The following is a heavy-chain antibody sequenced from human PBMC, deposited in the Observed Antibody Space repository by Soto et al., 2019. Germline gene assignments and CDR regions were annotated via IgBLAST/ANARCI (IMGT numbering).Heavy chain of an antibody. J-gene: IGHJ6*03. V-gene: IGHV2-26*01. CDR3: ARILFGRSVAGGYFYMDV. CDR1: GFSLSNGKVG. D-gene: IGHD6-19*01. Sequence: SGPTLVNPTETLTLTCTVSGFSLSNGKVGVSWIRQPPGKALEWLAHIFSNDEKSYRTSLKSRLTISEDTSKSHVVLTMTNVDPLDTATYYCARILFGRSVAGGYFYMDVWGKGTTVTVSS. CDR2: IFSNDEK.